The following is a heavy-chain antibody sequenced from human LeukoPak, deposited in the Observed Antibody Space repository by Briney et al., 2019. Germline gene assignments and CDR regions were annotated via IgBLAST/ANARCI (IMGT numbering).Heavy chain of an antibody. D-gene: IGHD3-16*01. CDR1: GFTFSSYS. Sequence: GGSLRLSCAASGFTFSSYSMNWVRQAPGKGLEWVSYISSLSGTMYYADSVKGRFIISRDNAQNSLFLQMNSLRAEDTAVYYCVRDQGGAVSYWGQGTLVTVSS. CDR2: ISSLSGTM. V-gene: IGHV3-48*01. CDR3: VRDQGGAVSY. J-gene: IGHJ4*02.